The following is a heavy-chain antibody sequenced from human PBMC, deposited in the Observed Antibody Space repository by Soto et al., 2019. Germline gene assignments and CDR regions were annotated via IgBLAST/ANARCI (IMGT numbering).Heavy chain of an antibody. CDR2: IYSGGST. V-gene: IGHV3-53*01. D-gene: IGHD2-8*01. CDR1: GFTVSSNY. Sequence: GGSLRLSCAASGFTVSSNYMSWVRQAPGKGLEWVSVIYSGGSTYYADSVKGRFTISRDNSKNTLYLQMNSLRAEDTAVYYCAKDIVLMVYGFRDAFDIWGQGTMVTVSS. J-gene: IGHJ3*02. CDR3: AKDIVLMVYGFRDAFDI.